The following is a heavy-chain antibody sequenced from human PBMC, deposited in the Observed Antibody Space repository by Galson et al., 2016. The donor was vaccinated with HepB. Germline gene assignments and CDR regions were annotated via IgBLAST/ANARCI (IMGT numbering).Heavy chain of an antibody. CDR2: IWYDGSNQ. J-gene: IGHJ3*02. D-gene: IGHD3-16*01. V-gene: IGHV3-33*01. CDR3: ARDAFPDDACDI. CDR1: GFPFSSYG. Sequence: SLRLSCAASGFPFSSYGVHWVRQAPGKGLEWVAVIWYDGSNQYYADSVKGRFTISRDISKNTLYLQMNSLRAEDTALYYCARDAFPDDACDIWGQGTMVTVSS.